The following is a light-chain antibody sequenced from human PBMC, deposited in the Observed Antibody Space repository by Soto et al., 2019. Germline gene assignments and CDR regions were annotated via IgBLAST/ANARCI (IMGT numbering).Light chain of an antibody. CDR2: VNTDGSH. V-gene: IGLV4-69*01. Sequence: QSVLTQSPSASASLGASVKLTCTLSSGHSRYAIAWHQQQPEKGPRHLMKVNTDGSHSKGDGIPDRFSGSSSGAERYLTISSLQSEDEADYYCQTWGTAFQVFGGGTKVTVL. J-gene: IGLJ2*01. CDR3: QTWGTAFQV. CDR1: SGHSRYA.